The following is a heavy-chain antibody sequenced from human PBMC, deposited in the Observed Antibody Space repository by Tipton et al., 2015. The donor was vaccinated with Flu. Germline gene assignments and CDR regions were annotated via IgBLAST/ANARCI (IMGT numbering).Heavy chain of an antibody. CDR3: AREGPSDYGMDV. J-gene: IGHJ6*02. CDR1: GFSFSNYW. CDR2: INSDGSRI. V-gene: IGHV3-74*01. Sequence: LSLTCAASGFSFSNYWMHWVRQAPGKGLVWVSGINSDGSRIRYADSVKGRFTISRDNSKNNVHLQMNNLRVADTAVYFCAREGPSDYGMDVWGQGTTVTVSS.